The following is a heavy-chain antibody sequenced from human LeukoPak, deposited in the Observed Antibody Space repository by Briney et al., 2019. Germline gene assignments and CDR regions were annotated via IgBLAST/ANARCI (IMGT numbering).Heavy chain of an antibody. CDR3: AGSEDYYYYGMDV. CDR1: GGSISSGGYS. V-gene: IGHV4-30-2*01. J-gene: IGHJ6*02. Sequence: PSETLSLTCAVSGGSISSGGYSWSWIRQPPGKGLEWIGYIYHSGSTYYNPSLKSRVTISVDRSKNQFSLKLSSVTAADTAVYYCAGSEDYYYYGMDVWGQGTTVTVSS. CDR2: IYHSGST.